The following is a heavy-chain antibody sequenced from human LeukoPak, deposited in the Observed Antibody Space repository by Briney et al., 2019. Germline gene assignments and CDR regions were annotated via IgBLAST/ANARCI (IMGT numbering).Heavy chain of an antibody. CDR3: ARSYYDSSGYYYFDY. CDR2: INHSGST. CDR1: GGSISSSSYY. D-gene: IGHD3-22*01. V-gene: IGHV4-39*07. Sequence: LETLSLTCTVSGGSISSSSYYWGWIRQPPGKGLEWIGEINHSGSTNYNPSLKSRVTISVDTSKNQFSLKLSSVTAADTAVYYCARSYYDSSGYYYFDYWGQGTLVTVSS. J-gene: IGHJ4*02.